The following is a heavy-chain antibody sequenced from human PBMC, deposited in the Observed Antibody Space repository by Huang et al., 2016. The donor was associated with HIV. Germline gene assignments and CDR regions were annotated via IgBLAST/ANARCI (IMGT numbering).Heavy chain of an antibody. D-gene: IGHD6-13*01. CDR1: GDFISRTNYY. CDR2: GYQSGST. Sequence: QLQLQESGPGQVKPSETLSLTCTVSGDFISRTNYYWGWIRQSPGKGLEWVGSGYQSGSTNYNPSLKRRVTLSVDTSRNQFSLRLNSVTAADTAVYYCASQHIGAAATWFWGRGTQVAVSS. V-gene: IGHV4-39*01. CDR3: ASQHIGAAATWF. J-gene: IGHJ4*02.